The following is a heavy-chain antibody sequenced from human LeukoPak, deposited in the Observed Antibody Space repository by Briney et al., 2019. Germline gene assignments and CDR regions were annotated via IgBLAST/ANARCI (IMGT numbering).Heavy chain of an antibody. D-gene: IGHD3-10*01. CDR3: ARGPITMVRGVISYGMDV. CDR2: ISAYNGNT. Sequence: GASVKVSCKASGYTFTGYGISWVRQAPGQGLEWMGWISAYNGNTNYAQKLQGRVTMTTDTSTSTAYMELRSLRSDDTAVYYCARGPITMVRGVISYGMDVWGQGTTVTVSS. V-gene: IGHV1-18*01. CDR1: GYTFTGYG. J-gene: IGHJ6*02.